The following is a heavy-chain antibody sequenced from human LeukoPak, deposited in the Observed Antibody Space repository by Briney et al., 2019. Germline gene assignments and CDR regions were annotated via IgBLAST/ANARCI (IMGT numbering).Heavy chain of an antibody. Sequence: SETLSLTCTVSGGSISSGGYYWSWIRQHPGKGLEWIGYIYYSGSTYYNPSLKSRVTISVDTSKNQFSLKPSSVTAADTAVYYCARDSGGNWFDPWGQGTLVTVSS. V-gene: IGHV4-31*03. J-gene: IGHJ5*02. CDR1: GGSISSGGYY. CDR2: IYYSGST. CDR3: ARDSGGNWFDP. D-gene: IGHD4-23*01.